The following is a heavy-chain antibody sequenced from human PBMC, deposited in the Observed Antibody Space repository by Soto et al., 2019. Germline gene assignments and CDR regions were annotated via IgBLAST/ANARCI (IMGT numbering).Heavy chain of an antibody. Sequence: SSETLSLTCTVSGGSISSYYWSWIRQPPGKGLEWIGYIYYSGSTNYNPSLKSRVTISVDTSKNQFSLKLSSVTAADTAVYYCAREVHSSSSGYYYYGMDVWGQGTTVTVSS. CDR1: GGSISSYY. J-gene: IGHJ6*02. V-gene: IGHV4-59*01. D-gene: IGHD6-6*01. CDR3: AREVHSSSSGYYYYGMDV. CDR2: IYYSGST.